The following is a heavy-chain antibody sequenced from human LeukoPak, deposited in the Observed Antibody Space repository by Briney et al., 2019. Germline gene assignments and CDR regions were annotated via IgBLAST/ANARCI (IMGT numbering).Heavy chain of an antibody. Sequence: PGGSLRLSCAASGFTFRNYAMNWVRQAPGKGLEWVSRISGSGSSTNYADSVKGRFTISRDNSKNTLYLQMTSLRAEDTAIYYCAKDSNTPGYFDYRGQGIPVTVSS. D-gene: IGHD2/OR15-2a*01. CDR1: GFTFRNYA. V-gene: IGHV3-23*01. J-gene: IGHJ4*02. CDR2: ISGSGSST. CDR3: AKDSNTPGYFDY.